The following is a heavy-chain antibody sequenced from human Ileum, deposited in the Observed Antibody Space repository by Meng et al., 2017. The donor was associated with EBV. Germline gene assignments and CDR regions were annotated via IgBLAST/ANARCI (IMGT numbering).Heavy chain of an antibody. Sequence: VQLLQSGAEVKKPGASVKVSCKASGYTFINHDIDWFRQAPGQGLEWMGWMNSNSGNTGYGQKFQDRVTMTRNTSISTAYMELSSLTSEDTALYYCARGSGAGGRDWFDPWGQGTLVTVSS. V-gene: IGHV1-8*02. J-gene: IGHJ5*02. CDR1: GYTFINHD. CDR3: ARGSGAGGRDWFDP. D-gene: IGHD3-16*01. CDR2: MNSNSGNT.